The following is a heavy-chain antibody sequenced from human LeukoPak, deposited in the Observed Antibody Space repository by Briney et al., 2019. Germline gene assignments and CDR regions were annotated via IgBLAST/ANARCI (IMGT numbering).Heavy chain of an antibody. CDR1: GDTFSSYA. Sequence: ASVKVSCKASGDTFSSYAISWVRQAPGQGLEWMGGIIPIFGTANYAQKFQGRVTITADESTSTAYMELSSLRSEDTAVYYCARGGDDYGDYVSWFDPWGQGTLVTVSS. D-gene: IGHD4-17*01. V-gene: IGHV1-69*13. J-gene: IGHJ5*02. CDR2: IIPIFGTA. CDR3: ARGGDDYGDYVSWFDP.